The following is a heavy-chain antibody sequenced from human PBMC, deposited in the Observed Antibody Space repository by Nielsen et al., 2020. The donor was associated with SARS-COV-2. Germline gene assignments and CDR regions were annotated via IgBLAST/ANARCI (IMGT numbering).Heavy chain of an antibody. CDR2: ISSSSTI. J-gene: IGHJ4*02. Sequence: GGSLRLSCAASGFTFSSYSMNWVRQAPGKGLEWVSYISSSSTIYYADSVKGRFTISRDNAKNSLYLQMNSLRDEDTAVYYCARSPYYDILTGTIDYWGQGTLVTVSS. D-gene: IGHD3-9*01. CDR3: ARSPYYDILTGTIDY. CDR1: GFTFSSYS. V-gene: IGHV3-48*02.